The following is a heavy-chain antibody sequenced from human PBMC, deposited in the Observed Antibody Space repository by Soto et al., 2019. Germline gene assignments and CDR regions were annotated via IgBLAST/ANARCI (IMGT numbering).Heavy chain of an antibody. J-gene: IGHJ4*02. CDR2: ISYDGSNK. V-gene: IGHV3-30*03. CDR1: GFTFSSYG. CDR3: ARYCGGDCYVVSPDY. Sequence: GGSLRLSCAASGFTFSSYGMHWVRQAPGKGLEWVAVISYDGSNKYYADSVKGRFTISRDNSKNTLYLQMNSLRAEDTAVYYCARYCGGDCYVVSPDYWGQGTLVTVSS. D-gene: IGHD2-21*02.